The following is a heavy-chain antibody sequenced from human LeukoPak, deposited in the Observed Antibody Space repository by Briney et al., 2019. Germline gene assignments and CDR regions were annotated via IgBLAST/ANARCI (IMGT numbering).Heavy chain of an antibody. D-gene: IGHD4-17*01. V-gene: IGHV1-46*01. J-gene: IGHJ4*02. CDR1: GYTFTSYY. Sequence: ASVKVSCKASGYTFTSYYMHWVRQAPGQGLEWMGIMIPSTGSTSYSQKFQGRVTMTRDTSTSTVYMELSRLRSEDTAAYYCARDCTVTTGEFDYWGQGTLVTVSS. CDR3: ARDCTVTTGEFDY. CDR2: MIPSTGST.